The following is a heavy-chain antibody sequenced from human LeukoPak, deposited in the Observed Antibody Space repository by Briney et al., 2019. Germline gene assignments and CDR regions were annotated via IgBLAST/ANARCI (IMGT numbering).Heavy chain of an antibody. CDR1: GYTFTGYY. D-gene: IGHD5-24*01. J-gene: IGHJ5*02. CDR3: ARVVRERCLQLRLSRFDP. Sequence: GASVKVSCKASGYTFTGYYMHWVRQAPGQGLEWMGWINPNSGGTNYAQKFQGRVTMTRDTSISTAYMELSRLRSDDTAVYYCARVVRERCLQLRLSRFDPWGQGTLVTVSS. V-gene: IGHV1-2*02. CDR2: INPNSGGT.